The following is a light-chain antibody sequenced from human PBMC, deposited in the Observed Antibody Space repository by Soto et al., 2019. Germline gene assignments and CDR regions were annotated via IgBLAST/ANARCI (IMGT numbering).Light chain of an antibody. Sequence: QSVLTQPPSASGSPGQSVAISCTGTSCDIGAYKFVSWYQQHPGKAPKLIIYEVSIRPSGVPDRFSGSKSGNTASLTVSGLLAEDEADYYCSLYAGTNSVVFGGGTKVTVL. CDR2: EVS. CDR3: SLYAGTNSVV. CDR1: SCDIGAYKF. V-gene: IGLV2-8*01. J-gene: IGLJ2*01.